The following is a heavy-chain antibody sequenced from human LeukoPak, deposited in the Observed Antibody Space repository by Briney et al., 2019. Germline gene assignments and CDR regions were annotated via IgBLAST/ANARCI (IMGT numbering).Heavy chain of an antibody. V-gene: IGHV3-21*01. J-gene: IGHJ4*02. CDR1: GFTFSNYS. Sequence: PGGSLRLSCAGSGFTFSNYSINWVRQAPGKGLEWVSSISPSSHYIYYADSVRGRFTISRDNARNSLYLQMNSLKAEDTAVYYCAADGDWGGYSRPDYWGQGTLVTVSS. D-gene: IGHD2-15*01. CDR2: ISPSSHYI. CDR3: AADGDWGGYSRPDY.